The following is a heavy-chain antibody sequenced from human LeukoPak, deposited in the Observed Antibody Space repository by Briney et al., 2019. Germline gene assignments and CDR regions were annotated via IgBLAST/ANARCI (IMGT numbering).Heavy chain of an antibody. CDR1: GGSICSDDFR. CDR3: ARGPSYCDF. J-gene: IGHJ4*02. CDR2: IGYSGST. Sequence: SETLSLTCTVSGGSICSDDFRWRWVRQHPGKGLEWIGYIGYSGSTYYNPSLKTRVSVTFATSKSRFFLKLTSVTAATTAVYFCARGPSYCDFWGQGTLVTVSS. V-gene: IGHV4-31*03.